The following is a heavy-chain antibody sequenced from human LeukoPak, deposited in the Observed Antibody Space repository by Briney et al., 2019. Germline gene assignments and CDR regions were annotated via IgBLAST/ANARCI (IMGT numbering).Heavy chain of an antibody. Sequence: GASVKVSCKASGYSFTGYYMHWVRQAPGQGLEWMGCINPNSGGTDYAQKFQGRVTMTRDTSISTAYMELSRLRSDDTAVYYCARSPWLGLYYFDYWGQGTLVTVSS. J-gene: IGHJ4*02. D-gene: IGHD6-19*01. CDR1: GYSFTGYY. CDR2: INPNSGGT. V-gene: IGHV1-2*02. CDR3: ARSPWLGLYYFDY.